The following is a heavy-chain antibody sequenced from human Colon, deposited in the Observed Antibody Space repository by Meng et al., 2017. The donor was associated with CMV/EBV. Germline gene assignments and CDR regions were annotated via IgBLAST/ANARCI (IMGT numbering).Heavy chain of an antibody. Sequence: GGSLRLSCAASGFTFDDYGMSWVRQAPGKGLEWVSGINWNGGSTGYADSVKGRFTISRDNAKNSLYLQMNSLRAEDTALYYCARGGGDFWSGYYYYYGMDVWGQGTTVTVSS. CDR1: GFTFDDYG. CDR2: INWNGGST. CDR3: ARGGGDFWSGYYYYYGMDV. V-gene: IGHV3-20*04. D-gene: IGHD3-3*01. J-gene: IGHJ6*02.